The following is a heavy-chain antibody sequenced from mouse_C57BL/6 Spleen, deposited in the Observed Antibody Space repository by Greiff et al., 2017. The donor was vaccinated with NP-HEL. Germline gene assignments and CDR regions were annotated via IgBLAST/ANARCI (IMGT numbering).Heavy chain of an antibody. D-gene: IGHD1-1*01. CDR3: ARSHGSSSFDY. J-gene: IGHJ2*01. CDR1: GYTFTSYT. V-gene: IGHV1-4*01. CDR2: INPSSGYT. Sequence: VQLQQSGAELARPGASVKMSCKASGYTFTSYTMHWVKQRPGQGLEWIGYINPSSGYTKYNQKFKDKATLTADKSSSTAYMQRSSLTSEDSAVYYCARSHGSSSFDYWGQGTTLTVSS.